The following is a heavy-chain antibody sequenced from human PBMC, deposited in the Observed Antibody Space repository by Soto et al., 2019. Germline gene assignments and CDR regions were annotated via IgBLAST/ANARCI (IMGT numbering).Heavy chain of an antibody. D-gene: IGHD3-3*01. J-gene: IGHJ6*02. V-gene: IGHV3-33*01. CDR2: IWYDGSNK. CDR1: GFTFSSYG. CDR3: ARDLIFGVAQDPYYYYGMDV. Sequence: QLGGSLRLSCAASGFTFSSYGMHWVRQAPGKGLEWVAVIWYDGSNKYYADSVKGRFTISRDNSKNTLYLQMNSLRAEDTAVYYCARDLIFGVAQDPYYYYGMDVWGQGTTVTVSS.